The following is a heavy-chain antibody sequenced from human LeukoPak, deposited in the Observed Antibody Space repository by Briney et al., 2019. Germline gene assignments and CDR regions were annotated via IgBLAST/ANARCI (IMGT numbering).Heavy chain of an antibody. V-gene: IGHV3-7*01. D-gene: IGHD3-10*01. J-gene: IGHJ4*02. Sequence: GGSLRLSCAASGFTFSIYWMSWVRQAPGKGLEWVANIKEDGSERYYVDYVKGRFTISRDNAKNSLYLQMNSLRAEDTAVYYCARVRPGSYFDYRGQGTLVTVSS. CDR1: GFTFSIYW. CDR3: ARVRPGSYFDY. CDR2: IKEDGSER.